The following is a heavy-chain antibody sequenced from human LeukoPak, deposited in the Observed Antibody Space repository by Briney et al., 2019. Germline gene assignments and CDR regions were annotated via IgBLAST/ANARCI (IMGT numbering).Heavy chain of an antibody. V-gene: IGHV3-23*01. CDR1: GFTFSSYA. CDR2: ISGSGGST. D-gene: IGHD3-22*01. J-gene: IGHJ4*02. Sequence: PGGSLSLSCAASGFTFSSYAMSWVRQAPGKGREWVSAISGSGGSTYYADSVKGRFTISRDNSKNTLYLQMNSLRAEDTAVYYCAKDNHYDSSGYYWGQGTLVTVSS. CDR3: AKDNHYDSSGYY.